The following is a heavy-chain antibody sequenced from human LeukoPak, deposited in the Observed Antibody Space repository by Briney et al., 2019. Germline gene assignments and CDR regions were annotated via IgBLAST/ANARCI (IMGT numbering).Heavy chain of an antibody. Sequence: GGSLRLSCAASGFTFTSYAISWVRQAPGKGLEWVSSISGSGGSTYYADSVKGRFTISRDNSKNTLYLQMNSLRAEETAVYYCAKVLEQWLSKGGGFDYWGQGTLVTVSS. V-gene: IGHV3-23*01. CDR1: GFTFTSYA. D-gene: IGHD6-19*01. J-gene: IGHJ4*02. CDR2: ISGSGGST. CDR3: AKVLEQWLSKGGGFDY.